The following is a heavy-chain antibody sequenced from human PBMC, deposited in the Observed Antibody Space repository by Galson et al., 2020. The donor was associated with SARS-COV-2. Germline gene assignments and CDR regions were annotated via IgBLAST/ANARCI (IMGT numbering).Heavy chain of an antibody. CDR2: IYHSGST. CDR3: ARARESGSGTWFDP. CDR1: GGSISSGGYS. Sequence: ETSETLSLTCAVSGGSISSGGYSWSWIRQPPGKGLEWIGYIYHSGSTYYNPSRKSRVTISVDRSKNQFSLKLSSVTAADTAVYYCARARESGSGTWFDPWGQGTLVTVSS. J-gene: IGHJ5*02. V-gene: IGHV4-30-2*01. D-gene: IGHD3-10*01.